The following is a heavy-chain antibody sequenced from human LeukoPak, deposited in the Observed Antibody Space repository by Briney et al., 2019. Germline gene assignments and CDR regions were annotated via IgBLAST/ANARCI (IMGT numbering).Heavy chain of an antibody. CDR3: ARGWSGYDTVAQDAFDI. V-gene: IGHV3-66*01. Sequence: GGSLRLSCAAPGFTVSSNYMSWVRQAPGKGLEWVSVIYSGGSTYYADSVKGRFTISRDNSKNTLYLQMNSLRAEDTAVYYCARGWSGYDTVAQDAFDIWGQGTMVTVSS. J-gene: IGHJ3*02. CDR1: GFTVSSNY. D-gene: IGHD5-12*01. CDR2: IYSGGST.